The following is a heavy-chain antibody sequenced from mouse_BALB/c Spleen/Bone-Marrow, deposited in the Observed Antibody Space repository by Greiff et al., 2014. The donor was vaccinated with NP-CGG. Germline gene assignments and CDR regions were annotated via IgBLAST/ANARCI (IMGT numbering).Heavy chain of an antibody. Sequence: EVQVVESGGGLVKPGGSLKLSCAASGFTFSDFYMYWVRRTPEKRLEWVATISYGGSYIYYPDSVKGRFTISRDDAKNNLYLQMSSLKSEDTAMYYCARDRGVQGYAMDYWGQGTSVTVSS. V-gene: IGHV5-4*02. CDR1: GFTFSDFY. CDR3: ARDRGVQGYAMDY. D-gene: IGHD2-14*01. J-gene: IGHJ4*01. CDR2: ISYGGSYI.